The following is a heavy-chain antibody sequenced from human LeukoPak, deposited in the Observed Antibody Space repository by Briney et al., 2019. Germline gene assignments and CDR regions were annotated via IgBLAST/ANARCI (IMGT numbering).Heavy chain of an antibody. CDR3: ARPPRRWLQLMCY. Sequence: ASAKVSCKASGYTFTSYYMHWVRQAPGQGLEWMGIINPSGDSTSYAQKFQGRVTITRDTSTSTVYMELSSLRSEDTAVYYCARPPRRWLQLMCYWGQGTLVTVSS. CDR1: GYTFTSYY. V-gene: IGHV1-46*01. J-gene: IGHJ4*02. D-gene: IGHD5-24*01. CDR2: INPSGDST.